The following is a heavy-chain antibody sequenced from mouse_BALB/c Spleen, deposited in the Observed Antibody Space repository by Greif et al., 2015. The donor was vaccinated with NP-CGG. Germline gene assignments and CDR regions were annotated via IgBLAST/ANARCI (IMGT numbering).Heavy chain of an antibody. D-gene: IGHD2-14*01. CDR3: ARGANYRYDPWFAY. V-gene: IGHV3-6*02. Sequence: ESGPGLVKPSQSLSLTCSVTGYSITSGYYWNWIRQFPGNKLEWMGYISYDGSNNYNPSLKNRISITRDTSKNQFFLKLNSVTTEDTATYYCARGANYRYDPWFAYWGQGTLVTVSA. CDR1: GYSITSGYY. CDR2: ISYDGSN. J-gene: IGHJ3*01.